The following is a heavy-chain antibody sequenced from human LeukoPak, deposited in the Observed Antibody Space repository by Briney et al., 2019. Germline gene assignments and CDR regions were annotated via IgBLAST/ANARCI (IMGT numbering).Heavy chain of an antibody. CDR1: GGSISSTSYY. CDR3: GYSSSYGKLDV. CDR2: ISYSGST. Sequence: SETLSLTCTVSGGSISSTSYYWGWIRQPPGKGLEWIGSISYSGSTYYNPSLKSRLTISVDTSKNQFSLKLSSVTAADTAVYYCGYSSSYGKLDVWGQGTMVTVSS. V-gene: IGHV4-39*07. D-gene: IGHD6-6*01. J-gene: IGHJ3*01.